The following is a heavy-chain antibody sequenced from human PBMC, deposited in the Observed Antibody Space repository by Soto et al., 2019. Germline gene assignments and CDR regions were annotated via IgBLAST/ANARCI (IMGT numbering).Heavy chain of an antibody. CDR2: ISAHNGNT. CDR3: ARYESPSSDWYDAFDI. CDR1: GYTFTTYG. Sequence: QVQLVQSGAEVKKPGASVNVSCKASGYTFTTYGISWVRQAPGQGLEGLGWISAHNGNTNYAQKLQGRVTMTTDTSTSTAYMELRSLRSDDTAVYYCARYESPSSDWYDAFDIWGQGTMVTVSS. J-gene: IGHJ3*02. D-gene: IGHD6-19*01. V-gene: IGHV1-18*01.